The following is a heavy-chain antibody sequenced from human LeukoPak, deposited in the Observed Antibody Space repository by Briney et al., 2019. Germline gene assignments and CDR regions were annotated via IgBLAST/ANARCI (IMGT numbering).Heavy chain of an antibody. CDR3: ARDYCTRGGDCYKEDLFDP. CDR1: GYTFAIYG. J-gene: IGHJ5*02. Sequence: GASVKVSCKASGYTFAIYGISWVRQAPGQGLEWMAWISPYDGDTNYAQNFEGRVTMTTETSTSTAHMELRSLRSDDTAIYYCARDYCTRGGDCYKEDLFDPWGQGTLVTVSS. CDR2: ISPYDGDT. V-gene: IGHV1-18*01. D-gene: IGHD2-21*02.